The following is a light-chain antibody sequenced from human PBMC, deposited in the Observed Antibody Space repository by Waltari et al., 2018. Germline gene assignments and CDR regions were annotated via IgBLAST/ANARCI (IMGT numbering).Light chain of an antibody. J-gene: IGKJ1*01. CDR2: EAS. CDR1: QSISRY. CDR3: QKYESLPAT. V-gene: IGKV3-20*01. Sequence: SCRASQSISRYLAWDHQKPGQAPSLLIYEASRRATGTPDRFSGSGSGTVFILTISRLEPEDFAVYYCQKYESLPATFGQGTKVEIK.